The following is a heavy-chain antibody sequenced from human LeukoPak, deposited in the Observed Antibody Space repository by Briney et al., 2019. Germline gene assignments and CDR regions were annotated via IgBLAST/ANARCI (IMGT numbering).Heavy chain of an antibody. V-gene: IGHV5-10-1*01. CDR2: VDASDSYT. J-gene: IGHJ4*02. D-gene: IGHD2-15*01. Sequence: GESLKISCKGSGYSFTTYWITWVRQMPARGLEWMGRVDASDSYTNYSPSFQGHVTISADKSINTAYLQWSSLKASDTAMYYCARGLRGGPSGGGLDYWGQGTLVTVSS. CDR3: ARGLRGGPSGGGLDY. CDR1: GYSFTTYW.